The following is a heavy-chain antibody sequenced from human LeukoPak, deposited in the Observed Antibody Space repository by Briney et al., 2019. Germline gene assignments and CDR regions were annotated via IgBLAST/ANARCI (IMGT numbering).Heavy chain of an antibody. CDR1: GGSFSGYYW. CDR2: IFSNDEK. J-gene: IGHJ4*02. V-gene: IGHV2-26*01. CDR3: ARMWDSSGWSARYFDY. Sequence: ETLSLTCAVYGGSFSGYYWSWIRQPPGKGLEWLAHIFSNDEKSYSTSLKSRLTISKDTSKSQVVLTMTNMDPVDTATYYCARMWDSSGWSARYFDYWGQGTLVTVSS. D-gene: IGHD6-19*01.